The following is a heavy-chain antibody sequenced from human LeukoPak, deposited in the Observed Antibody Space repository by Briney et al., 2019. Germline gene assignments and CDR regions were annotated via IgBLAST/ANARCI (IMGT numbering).Heavy chain of an antibody. V-gene: IGHV4-61*02. J-gene: IGHJ4*02. CDR2: IYTSGST. CDR1: GGSISSGSYY. D-gene: IGHD2-2*01. Sequence: PSQTLSLTCTVSGGSISSGSYYWSWIRQPAGKGLEWIGRIYTSGSTNYNPSLKSRVTISVDTSKNQFSLKLSSVTAADTAVYYCASGVGCSSTSCYQAGGEFDYWGRGTLVTVSS. CDR3: ASGVGCSSTSCYQAGGEFDY.